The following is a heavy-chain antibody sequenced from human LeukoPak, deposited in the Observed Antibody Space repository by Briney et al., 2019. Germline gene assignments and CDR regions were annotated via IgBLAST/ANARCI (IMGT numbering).Heavy chain of an antibody. CDR1: GFTFSSYS. V-gene: IGHV3-48*02. CDR3: AREGAVGLFFVPTETYYFDY. D-gene: IGHD6-19*01. J-gene: IGHJ4*02. Sequence: GGSLRLSCAASGFTFSSYSMNWVRKSPGKGLEWVSYISSSSSTIYYAVSLKGRFIISRQHAKISLYLQMNSLTDEDTAVYYCAREGAVGLFFVPTETYYFDYWGQGTLVTVSS. CDR2: ISSSSSTI.